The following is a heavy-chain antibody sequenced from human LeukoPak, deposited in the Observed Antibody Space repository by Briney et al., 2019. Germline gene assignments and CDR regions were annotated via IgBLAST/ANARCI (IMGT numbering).Heavy chain of an antibody. V-gene: IGHV4-34*01. CDR1: GGSFSGYY. CDR2: INHSGST. D-gene: IGHD2-15*01. CDR3: ATSGGSSQLDV. Sequence: PSETLSLTCAVYGGSFSGYYWSWIRQPPGKGLEWIGEINHSGSTNYNPSLKSRVTISVDTSKNRFSLKLSSVTAADTAVYYCATSGGSSQLDVWGKGTTVTVSS. J-gene: IGHJ6*04.